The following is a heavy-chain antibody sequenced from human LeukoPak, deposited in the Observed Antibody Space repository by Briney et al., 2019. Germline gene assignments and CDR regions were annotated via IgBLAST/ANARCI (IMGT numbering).Heavy chain of an antibody. CDR3: AKSLAAAGTTRFDY. D-gene: IGHD6-13*01. CDR2: ISYDGSNK. V-gene: IGHV3-30*18. CDR1: GFTFSSYG. J-gene: IGHJ4*02. Sequence: GGSLRLSCAASGFTFSSYGMSWVRQAPGKGLEWVAVISYDGSNKYYADSVKGRFTISRDNSKNTLYLQMNSLRAEDTAVYYCAKSLAAAGTTRFDYWGQGTLVTVSS.